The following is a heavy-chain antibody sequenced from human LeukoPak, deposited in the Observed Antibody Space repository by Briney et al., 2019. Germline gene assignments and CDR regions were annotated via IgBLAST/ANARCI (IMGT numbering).Heavy chain of an antibody. Sequence: SETLSLTCAVSGGSISSGGYSWSWIWQPPGKGLEWIGYIDHSGSTYYNPSLKSRVTISVDRSKNQFSLKLSSVTAADTAVYYCARGAPVVVVAAIPRWFDPWGQGTLVTVSS. CDR3: ARGAPVVVVAAIPRWFDP. CDR1: GGSISSGGYS. V-gene: IGHV4-30-2*01. J-gene: IGHJ5*02. D-gene: IGHD2-15*01. CDR2: IDHSGST.